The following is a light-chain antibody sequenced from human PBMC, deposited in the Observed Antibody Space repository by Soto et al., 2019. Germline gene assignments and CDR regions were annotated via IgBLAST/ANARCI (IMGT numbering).Light chain of an antibody. J-gene: IGLJ1*01. CDR2: DVS. CDR3: SSYAGTHIV. V-gene: IGLV2-8*01. Sequence: QSVLTHPPSASGSPGQSFAISCPGTSSDVGGYNYVSWYQQHPGKAPKLMIYDVSKRPSGVPDRFSGSKSGNTESLTVSGLQAEDEADYYCSSYAGTHIVFGTGTKVTVL. CDR1: SSDVGGYNY.